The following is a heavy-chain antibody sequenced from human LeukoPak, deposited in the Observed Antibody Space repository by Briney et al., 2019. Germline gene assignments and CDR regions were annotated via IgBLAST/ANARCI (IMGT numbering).Heavy chain of an antibody. CDR2: ISSSSTI. J-gene: IGHJ4*02. CDR3: ATGIAVAGDFDY. CDR1: GFTFSSYS. V-gene: IGHV3-48*01. Sequence: PGGSLRLSCAASGFTFSSYSMNWVRQAPGKGLEWVSYISSSSTIYYADSVKGRFTISRDNAKNSLYLQMNSLRAEDTAVYYCATGIAVAGDFDYWGQGTLVTVSS. D-gene: IGHD6-19*01.